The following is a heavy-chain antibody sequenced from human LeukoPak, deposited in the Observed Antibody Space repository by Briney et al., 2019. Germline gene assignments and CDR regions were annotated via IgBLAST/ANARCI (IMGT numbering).Heavy chain of an antibody. CDR1: GFTFSDYD. Sequence: GGSLRLSCAASGFTFSDYDMHWVRQATGKGLEWVSAIGTAGDTYYTGSVKGRFTISRDNAKNSLYLQMNSLRAGDTAVYYCARVAKERVGGVYYFDYWGQGTLVTVSS. J-gene: IGHJ4*02. V-gene: IGHV3-13*01. D-gene: IGHD1-1*01. CDR3: ARVAKERVGGVYYFDY. CDR2: IGTAGDT.